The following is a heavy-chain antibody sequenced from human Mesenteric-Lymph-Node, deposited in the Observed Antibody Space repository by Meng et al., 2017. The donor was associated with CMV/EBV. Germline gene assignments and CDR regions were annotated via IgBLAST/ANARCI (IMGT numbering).Heavy chain of an antibody. V-gene: IGHV4-61*08. CDR2: IYCTGIT. Sequence: QVQLQGSGPGRVHPSETLYFLCMFSGVSVTSGAYHWSWIRQSPGKGMEWIGYIYCTGITIYNPSLKSRVTILLETSKNQFSLKLNSVTTADTAVYYCAKSRSSTPGIVDDWGQGTLVTVSS. CDR1: GVSVTSGAYH. D-gene: IGHD2/OR15-2a*01. J-gene: IGHJ4*02. CDR3: AKSRSSTPGIVDD.